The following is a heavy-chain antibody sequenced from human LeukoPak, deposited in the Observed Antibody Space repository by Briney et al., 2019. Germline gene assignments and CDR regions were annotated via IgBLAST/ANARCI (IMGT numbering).Heavy chain of an antibody. J-gene: IGHJ4*02. V-gene: IGHV4-59*11. CDR3: ASRPADSTWFGVFDY. Sequence: PSETLSLTCTVSGGSINSHYWSWIRQPPGKGLEWIGYIFNGGSTNYNPSPKSRVTMSLDTSRDQFSLRLSSVTAADTAIYYCASRPADSTWFGVFDYWSQGTLVTVSS. D-gene: IGHD3-10*01. CDR1: GGSINSHY. CDR2: IFNGGST.